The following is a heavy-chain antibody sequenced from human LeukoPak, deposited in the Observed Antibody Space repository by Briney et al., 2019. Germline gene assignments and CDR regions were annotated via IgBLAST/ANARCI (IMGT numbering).Heavy chain of an antibody. D-gene: IGHD1-26*01. J-gene: IGHJ4*02. CDR2: IISSSSTI. V-gene: IGHV3-48*04. CDR3: ARASGSYQVFDY. Sequence: GGSLRLSCAASGFTFSSYGMHWVRQAPGKGLEWVSYIISSSSTIYYADSVKGRFTISRDNAKNSLYLQMNSLRAEDTAVYYCARASGSYQVFDYWGQGTLVTVSS. CDR1: GFTFSSYG.